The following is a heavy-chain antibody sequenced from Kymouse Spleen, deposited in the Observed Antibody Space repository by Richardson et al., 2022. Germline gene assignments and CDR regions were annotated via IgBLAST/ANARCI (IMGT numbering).Heavy chain of an antibody. Sequence: QVQLVQSGAEVKKPGASVKVSCKASGYTFTSYDINWVRQATGQGLEWMGWMNPNSGNTGYAQKFQGRVTMTRNTSISTAYMELSSLRSEDTAVYYCARGDSSGWSYYYYGMDVWGQGTTVTVSS. CDR2: MNPNSGNT. CDR1: GYTFTSYD. J-gene: IGHJ6*02. CDR3: ARGDSSGWSYYYYGMDV. D-gene: IGHD6-19*01. V-gene: IGHV1-8*01.